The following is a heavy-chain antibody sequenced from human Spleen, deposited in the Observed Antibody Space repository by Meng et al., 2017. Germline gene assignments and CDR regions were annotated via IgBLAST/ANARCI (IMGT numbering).Heavy chain of an antibody. J-gene: IGHJ4*02. Sequence: GESLKISCAAPGFTLSSYWMHWVRQAPGKGLVWVSRIHSDGTSTTYAASVKGRFTISRDNAKNTLYLQMNSLRAEDTAVYYCAKMKGGRYGDYGGVWGQGTLVTVSS. CDR1: GFTLSSYW. CDR2: IHSDGTST. CDR3: AKMKGGRYGDYGGV. V-gene: IGHV3-74*01. D-gene: IGHD4-17*01.